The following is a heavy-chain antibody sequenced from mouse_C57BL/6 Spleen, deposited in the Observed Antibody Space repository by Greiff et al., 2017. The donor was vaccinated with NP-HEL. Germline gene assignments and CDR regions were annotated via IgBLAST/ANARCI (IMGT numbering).Heavy chain of an antibody. CDR3: ARTYSHFDY. D-gene: IGHD2-12*01. J-gene: IGHJ2*01. CDR1: GYAFSSSW. V-gene: IGHV1-82*01. CDR2: IYPGDGDT. Sequence: VQLQQSGPELVKPGASVKISCKASGYAFSSSWMNWVKQRPGKGLEWIGRIYPGDGDTDYNGKFKGKATLTADKSSSTAYMQLSSLTSEDSAVYLCARTYSHFDYWGQGTTLTVSA.